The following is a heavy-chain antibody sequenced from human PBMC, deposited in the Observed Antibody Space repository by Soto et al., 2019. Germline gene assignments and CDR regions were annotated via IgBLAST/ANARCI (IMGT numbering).Heavy chain of an antibody. CDR2: INPNGGST. CDR3: ARAYYYDSSGYLLDY. Sequence: ASVKVSCKASGYTFTHYYIHWVRQAPGQGLEWMGIINPNGGSTTYAQKFQGWVTMTRDTSISTAYMELSRLRSDDTAVYYCARAYYYDSSGYLLDYWGQGTLVTVSS. D-gene: IGHD3-22*01. CDR1: GYTFTHYY. V-gene: IGHV1-2*04. J-gene: IGHJ4*02.